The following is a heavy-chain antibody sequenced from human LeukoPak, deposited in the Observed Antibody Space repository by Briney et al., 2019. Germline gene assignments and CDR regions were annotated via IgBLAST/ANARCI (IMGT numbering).Heavy chain of an antibody. CDR3: ARARTYYYGSGYYYGMDV. Sequence: PSETLSLTCTVSGGSISSYYWSWIRQPPGKGLEWIGYIYYSGSTNYNPSLKSRVTISVDTSKNQFSLKLSSVTAVDTAVYYCARARTYYYGSGYYYGMDVWGQGTTVTVSS. CDR1: GGSISSYY. CDR2: IYYSGST. V-gene: IGHV4-59*01. J-gene: IGHJ6*02. D-gene: IGHD3-10*01.